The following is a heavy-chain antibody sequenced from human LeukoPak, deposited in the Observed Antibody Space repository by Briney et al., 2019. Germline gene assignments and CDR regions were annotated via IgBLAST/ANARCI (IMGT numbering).Heavy chain of an antibody. CDR1: GYSFTSYW. CDR3: ARLVGYYGSGSAFNWFDP. Sequence: GESLKISCKGSGYSFTSYWIGWVRQMPGKGLEWMGIIYPGDSDTRYSPSFQGQVTISADKSISTAYLQWSSLKASDTAMYYCARLVGYYGSGSAFNWFDPWGRGTLVTVSS. V-gene: IGHV5-51*01. D-gene: IGHD3-10*01. CDR2: IYPGDSDT. J-gene: IGHJ5*02.